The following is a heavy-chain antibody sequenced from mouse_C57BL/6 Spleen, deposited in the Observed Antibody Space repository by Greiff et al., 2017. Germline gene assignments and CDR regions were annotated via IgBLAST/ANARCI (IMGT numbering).Heavy chain of an antibody. Sequence: DVKLVESGGGLVQPGGSLKLSCAASGFTFSDYYMYWVRQTPEKRLEWVAYISNGGGSTYYPDTVKGRFTISRDNAKNTLYLQMSRLKSEDTAMYDCERRPYYYGSSYGYFDYWGQGTTLTVSS. V-gene: IGHV5-12*01. CDR3: ERRPYYYGSSYGYFDY. CDR1: GFTFSDYY. D-gene: IGHD1-1*01. J-gene: IGHJ2*01. CDR2: ISNGGGST.